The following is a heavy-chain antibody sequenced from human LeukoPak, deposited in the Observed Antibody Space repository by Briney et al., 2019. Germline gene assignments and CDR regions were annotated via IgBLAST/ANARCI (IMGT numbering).Heavy chain of an antibody. J-gene: IGHJ4*02. D-gene: IGHD5/OR15-5a*01. CDR3: TIYYYDTPFDY. CDR1: GFTFTSYA. V-gene: IGHV3-23*01. Sequence: AGGSLRLSCAASGFTFTSYAMNWVRQAPGKGLEWVSAISGSDGSTYYADSVKGRFTISRDNSKDTLYLQMNSLRAEDTAVYYCTIYYYDTPFDYWGQGTLVTVSS. CDR2: ISGSDGST.